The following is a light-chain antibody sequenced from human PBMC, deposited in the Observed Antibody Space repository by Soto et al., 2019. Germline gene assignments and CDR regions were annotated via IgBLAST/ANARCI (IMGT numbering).Light chain of an antibody. J-gene: IGLJ3*02. Sequence: QAVVTQPPSASGTPGQRVTISCSGSSFNIGGHTVNWYQQLPGTAPKLLIYGDNQRLSGVPDRFSVSKSGTSASLAISGLQSDDEADYYCAAWDDSLNGWVFGGGTKLTVL. CDR3: AAWDDSLNGWV. CDR2: GDN. V-gene: IGLV1-44*01. CDR1: SFNIGGHT.